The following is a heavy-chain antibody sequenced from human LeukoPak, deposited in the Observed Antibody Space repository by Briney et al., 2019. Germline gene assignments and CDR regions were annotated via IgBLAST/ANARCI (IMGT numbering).Heavy chain of an antibody. CDR3: ARDLRYSSGWYGSFGY. D-gene: IGHD6-19*01. CDR2: ISSSSSYI. Sequence: LGGSLRLSCEGSGFTFSDAWMNWVRQAPGKGLEWVSSISSSSSYIYYADSVKGRFTISRDNAKNSLYLQMNSLRAEDTAVYYCARDLRYSSGWYGSFGYWGQGTLVTVSS. CDR1: GFTFSDAW. V-gene: IGHV3-21*01. J-gene: IGHJ4*02.